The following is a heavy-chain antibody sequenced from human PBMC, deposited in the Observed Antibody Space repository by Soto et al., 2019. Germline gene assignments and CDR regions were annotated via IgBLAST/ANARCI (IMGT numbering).Heavy chain of an antibody. CDR3: ARGGGLYTKWYEGGFDS. CDR2: IYVSGTT. Sequence: QVQLQESGPGLVKPSGTLSLTCAVSGGSFSRGFWWSGAGRSPGKGLRWIGEIYVSGTTNYTPSLKSRVTISVDKSKNQFSLRLRSVTAADTAVYYCARGGGLYTKWYEGGFDSWGQGTLVTVSS. D-gene: IGHD2-2*02. V-gene: IGHV4-4*02. CDR1: GGSFSRGFW. J-gene: IGHJ4*02.